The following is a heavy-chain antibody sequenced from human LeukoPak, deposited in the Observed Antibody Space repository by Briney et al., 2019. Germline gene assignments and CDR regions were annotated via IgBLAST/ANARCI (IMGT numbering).Heavy chain of an antibody. J-gene: IGHJ5*02. Sequence: GASVKVSCKXSGYTFTGYYMHWVRQAPGQGLEWMGWINPNSGGTNYAQKFQGRVTMTRDTSISTAYMELSRLRSDDTAVYYCARDKATGTTGRFDPWGQGTLVTVSS. CDR3: ARDKATGTTGRFDP. D-gene: IGHD1-1*01. V-gene: IGHV1-2*02. CDR2: INPNSGGT. CDR1: GYTFTGYY.